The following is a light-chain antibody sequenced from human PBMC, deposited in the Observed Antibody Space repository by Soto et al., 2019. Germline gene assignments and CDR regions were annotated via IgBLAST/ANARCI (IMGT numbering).Light chain of an antibody. V-gene: IGKV2D-29*01. CDR1: QSLLSSDGKTY. J-gene: IGKJ1*01. CDR3: MQCLQLPWT. CDR2: EVS. Sequence: DIVMTQTPLSLSVTPGQPASISCKSSQSLLSSDGKTYLYWYLQKPGQPPQLLIYEVSNRFSGVPDRFSVSGSGKDFTLNISLVEAEDVGVYFFMQCLQLPWTFGQGTKVEIK.